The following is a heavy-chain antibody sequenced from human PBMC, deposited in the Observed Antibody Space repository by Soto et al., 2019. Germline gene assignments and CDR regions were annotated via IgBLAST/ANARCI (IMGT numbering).Heavy chain of an antibody. CDR3: AREGGGYDKNFDY. D-gene: IGHD5-12*01. V-gene: IGHV4-31*03. CDR2: IYYSGST. Sequence: SETLSLTCTVSGGSISSGGYYWSWIRQHPGKGLEWIGYIYYSGSTYYNPSLKSRVTISVDTSKNQFSLKLSSVTAADTAVYYCAREGGGYDKNFDYWGQGTLVTVSS. CDR1: GGSISSGGYY. J-gene: IGHJ4*02.